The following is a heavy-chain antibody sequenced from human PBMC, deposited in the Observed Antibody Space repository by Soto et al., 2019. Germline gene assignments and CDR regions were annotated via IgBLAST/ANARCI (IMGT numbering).Heavy chain of an antibody. V-gene: IGHV1-18*01. CDR1: GYTFTSYG. J-gene: IGHJ6*02. CDR2: ISAYNGKT. Sequence: QVQLVQSGGEVKKPGASVKLSCTASGYTFTSYGISWVRQAPGQGLEWMGWISAYNGKTNYAQNVQGRVTMTTDTSTRTAYMDLRSLRSDDTAVYYCARGGDVKYYHGMDVWGQGPTGTVSS. CDR3: ARGGDVKYYHGMDV. D-gene: IGHD5-12*01.